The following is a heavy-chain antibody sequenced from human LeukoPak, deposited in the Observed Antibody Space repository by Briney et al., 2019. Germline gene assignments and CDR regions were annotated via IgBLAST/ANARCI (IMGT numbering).Heavy chain of an antibody. CDR3: ARGGSLGY. D-gene: IGHD6-19*01. V-gene: IGHV3-48*03. CDR1: GFTFSSYA. CDR2: ISSSGSAI. J-gene: IGHJ4*02. Sequence: GGSLRLSCAASGFTFSSYAMHWVRQAPGKGLEWVSKISSSGSAIYYADSVKGRFTISRDNAKSTLYLQMNSLRVEDTAVYYCARGGSLGYWGQGTLVTVSS.